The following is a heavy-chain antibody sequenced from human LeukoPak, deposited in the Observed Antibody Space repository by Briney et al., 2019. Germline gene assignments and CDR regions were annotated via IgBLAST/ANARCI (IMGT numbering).Heavy chain of an antibody. J-gene: IGHJ4*02. CDR1: GYTFAVYY. Sequence: ASVKVSCKASGYTFAVYYMHWVRQAPGQGLEWMGWINPNSGGTNYAQKFQGRVTMTRDTSISTAYMELSRLRSDDTAVYYCARDPGYFYYFDYWGQGTLVTVSS. V-gene: IGHV1-2*02. CDR3: ARDPGYFYYFDY. CDR2: INPNSGGT. D-gene: IGHD3-9*01.